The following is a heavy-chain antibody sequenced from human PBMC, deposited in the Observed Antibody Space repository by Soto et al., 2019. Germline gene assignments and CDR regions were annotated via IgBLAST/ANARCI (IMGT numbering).Heavy chain of an antibody. CDR2: IYSGGST. CDR3: ARDRVESGYPEYFQH. CDR1: GFTVSSNY. D-gene: IGHD3-22*01. V-gene: IGHV3-53*01. J-gene: IGHJ1*01. Sequence: PGGSLRLSCAASGFTVSSNYMSWVRQAPGKELEWVSVIYSGGSTYYADSVKGRFTISRDNSKNTLYLQMNSLRAEDTAVYYCARDRVESGYPEYFQHWGQGA.